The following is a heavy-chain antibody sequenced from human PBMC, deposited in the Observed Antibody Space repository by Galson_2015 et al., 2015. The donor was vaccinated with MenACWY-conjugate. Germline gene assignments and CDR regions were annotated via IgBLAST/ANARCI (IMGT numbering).Heavy chain of an antibody. D-gene: IGHD1-26*01. V-gene: IGHV4-39*01. J-gene: IGHJ5*01. CDR3: ARRSYYSGSYTGWFDS. Sequence: TYYNPSLKSRVTMSLDTSKNQLSLNLGSVTAADTAVYYCARRSYYSGSYTGWFDSWGQGTLVTVSS. CDR2: T.